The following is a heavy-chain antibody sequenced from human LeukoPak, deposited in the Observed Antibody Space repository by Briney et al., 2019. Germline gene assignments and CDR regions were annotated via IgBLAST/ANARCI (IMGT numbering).Heavy chain of an antibody. CDR3: AKDSRHLVVVGNSFDY. Sequence: GGPLGLSCAASGFTVSSNYMSWVRQAPGKGLEWVSGISASGGSTHYTDSVKGRFTISRDNSKNTLYLQMNSLRAEDTAVYICAKDSRHLVVVGNSFDYWGQGTLVTVSS. CDR1: GFTVSSNY. CDR2: ISASGGST. J-gene: IGHJ4*02. D-gene: IGHD2-21*01. V-gene: IGHV3-23*01.